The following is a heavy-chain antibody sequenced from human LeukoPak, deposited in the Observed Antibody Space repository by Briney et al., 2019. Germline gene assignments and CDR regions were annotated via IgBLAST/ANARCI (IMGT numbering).Heavy chain of an antibody. CDR2: INAGNGNT. CDR1: GYTFTSYA. CDR3: ATIRGYYYPFDY. J-gene: IGHJ4*02. V-gene: IGHV1-3*01. Sequence: ASVKVSCKASGYTFTSYAMHWVRQAPGQRLEWMGWINAGNGNTKYSQKFQGRVTITRDTSASTAYMELSSLGSEDTAVYYCATIRGYYYPFDYWGQGTLVTVSS. D-gene: IGHD3-22*01.